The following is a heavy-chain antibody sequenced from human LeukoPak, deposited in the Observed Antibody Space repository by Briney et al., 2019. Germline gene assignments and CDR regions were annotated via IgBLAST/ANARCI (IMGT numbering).Heavy chain of an antibody. CDR3: ARERRRGYDILTGYSVSYYFDY. Sequence: SETLSLTCTVSGGSISSYYWSWIRQPAGKGLEWIGRIYTSGSTNYNPSLKSRVTMSVDTSKNQFSLKLSSVTAADTAVYYCARERRRGYDILTGYSVSYYFDYWGQGTLVTVSS. V-gene: IGHV4-4*07. CDR1: GGSISSYY. CDR2: IYTSGST. J-gene: IGHJ4*02. D-gene: IGHD3-9*01.